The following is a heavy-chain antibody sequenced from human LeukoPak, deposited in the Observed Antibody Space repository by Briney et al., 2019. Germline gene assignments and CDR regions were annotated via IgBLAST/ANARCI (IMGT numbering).Heavy chain of an antibody. CDR1: GFTFSSYA. J-gene: IGHJ4*02. CDR3: AMSIQDHPHYFDY. D-gene: IGHD3-3*01. V-gene: IGHV3-23*01. CDR2: ISGSGGST. Sequence: GGSLRLSCAASGFTFSSYAMSWVRQAPGKGLEWVSAISGSGGSTYCADSVKGRFTISRDNSKNTLYLQMNSLRAEDTAVYYCAMSIQDHPHYFDYWGQGTLVTVSS.